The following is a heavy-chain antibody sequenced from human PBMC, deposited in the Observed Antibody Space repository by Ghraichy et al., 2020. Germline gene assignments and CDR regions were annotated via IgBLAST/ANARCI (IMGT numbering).Heavy chain of an antibody. CDR1: GFTFTNYS. J-gene: IGHJ4*02. CDR2: ISSSSSYR. Sequence: GGSLRLSCAASGFTFTNYSMNWVRQAPGTGLEWVSSISSSSSYRYYADSVKGRFTISRDNPKNSLYLQMNSLRAEDTAVYYCARDGGAGYCTNGVCYYFDSWGQGTLVTVSS. D-gene: IGHD2-8*01. CDR3: ARDGGAGYCTNGVCYYFDS. V-gene: IGHV3-21*01.